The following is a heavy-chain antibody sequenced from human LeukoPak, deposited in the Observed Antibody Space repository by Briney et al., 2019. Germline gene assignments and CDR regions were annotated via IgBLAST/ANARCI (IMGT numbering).Heavy chain of an antibody. CDR3: ARARIDY. CDR1: GFSFSDLY. CDR2: IKDDGSEK. D-gene: IGHD1-14*01. J-gene: IGHJ4*02. V-gene: IGHV3-7*04. Sequence: GGSLRLSCAASGFSFSDLYMGWVRQAPGKGLEWVANIKDDGSEKYSVDSVKGRFTISRDNAKNSLYLQMSSLRAEDTAVYYCARARIDYWGQGTLVTVPS.